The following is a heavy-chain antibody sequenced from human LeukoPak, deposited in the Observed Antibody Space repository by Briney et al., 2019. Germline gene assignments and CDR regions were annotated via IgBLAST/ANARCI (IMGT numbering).Heavy chain of an antibody. CDR1: GYTFTNYA. V-gene: IGHV1-3*03. Sequence: GASVKVSCKASGYTFTNYAIHWVRQAPGQRLEWMGWINAANGHTKYSQEFQDRITITRDTFATTTYMELSNLRSGDMALYYCARGRGPPNSNRDFYYYYYMDVWGTGTTVTVSS. D-gene: IGHD6-13*01. CDR2: INAANGHT. J-gene: IGHJ6*03. CDR3: ARGRGPPNSNRDFYYYYYMDV.